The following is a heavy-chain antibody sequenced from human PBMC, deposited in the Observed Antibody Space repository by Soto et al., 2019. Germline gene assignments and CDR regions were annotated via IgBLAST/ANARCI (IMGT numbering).Heavy chain of an antibody. V-gene: IGHV4-61*01. Sequence: PSETLSLTCTVSGGSVSSGSYYWSWIRQPPGKGLEWIGYIYHSGSTNNNPSLKSRVTISVDRSKNQFSLKLSSVTAADTAVYYCARGLYDILTGYPNWFDPWGQGTLVTVSS. J-gene: IGHJ5*02. D-gene: IGHD3-9*01. CDR3: ARGLYDILTGYPNWFDP. CDR1: GGSVSSGSYY. CDR2: IYHSGST.